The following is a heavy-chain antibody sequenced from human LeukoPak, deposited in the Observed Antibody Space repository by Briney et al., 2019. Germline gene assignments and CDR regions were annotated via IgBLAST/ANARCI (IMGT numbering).Heavy chain of an antibody. CDR3: ARNPDYGDYVWPFDY. D-gene: IGHD4-17*01. J-gene: IGHJ4*02. CDR1: GYTFTGYY. Sequence: ASVKVSCKASGYTFTGYYMHWVRQAPGKGLGWLGWINPNSGGTNYAQKFQGRVTMTRDTSISTAYMELSRLRSDDTAVYYCARNPDYGDYVWPFDYWGQGTLVTVSS. V-gene: IGHV1-2*02. CDR2: INPNSGGT.